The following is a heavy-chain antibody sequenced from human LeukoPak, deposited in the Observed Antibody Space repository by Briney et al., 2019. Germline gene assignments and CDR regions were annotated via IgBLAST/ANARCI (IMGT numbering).Heavy chain of an antibody. CDR1: GFTFSNAW. Sequence: PGGSLRLSCAASGFTFSNAWMSWVRQAPGKGLEWVGRIKSKADGGTTDYGATVKGKFIISRDDSKNTLYLQMNSLKTEDTAVYYCTTEGYTGTYTSTFDYWGQGSLVTVSS. J-gene: IGHJ4*02. CDR2: IKSKADGGTT. D-gene: IGHD1-26*01. V-gene: IGHV3-15*01. CDR3: TTEGYTGTYTSTFDY.